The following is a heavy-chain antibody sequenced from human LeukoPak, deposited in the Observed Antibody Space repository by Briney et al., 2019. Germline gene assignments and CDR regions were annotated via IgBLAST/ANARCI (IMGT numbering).Heavy chain of an antibody. CDR3: ARGLYWFDP. CDR1: GFTFRSYW. J-gene: IGHJ5*02. V-gene: IGHV3-74*01. CDR2: INSDGSTT. Sequence: PGRSLRLSCAASGFTFRSYWMHWVRQAPGKGLVWVSHINSDGSTTSYADSVKGRFAISRDNAKNTLNLQINSLRAEDTAVYYCARGLYWFDPWGQGTLVTVSS.